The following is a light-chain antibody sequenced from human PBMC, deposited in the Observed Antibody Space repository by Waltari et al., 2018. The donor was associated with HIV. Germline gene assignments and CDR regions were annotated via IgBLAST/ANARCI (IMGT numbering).Light chain of an antibody. CDR3: QVWDNIADHFI. CDR1: DIGRKS. V-gene: IGLV3-21*02. J-gene: IGLJ1*01. CDR2: DDD. Sequence: SSVLTQTPSVSVAPGATATIPCGGDDIGRKSVHWYRQKPGQAREVVIFDDDDRPSGISDRFSGSNSGGTAALTISSVEAGDEADYYCQVWDNIADHFIFGPGTEVTVL.